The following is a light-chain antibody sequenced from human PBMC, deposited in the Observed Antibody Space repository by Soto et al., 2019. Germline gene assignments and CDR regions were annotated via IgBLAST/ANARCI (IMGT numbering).Light chain of an antibody. CDR3: STWDDNLSTWL. J-gene: IGLJ3*02. CDR2: SDN. V-gene: IGLV1-44*01. Sequence: QSVLTQPPSASGTPRQRVTISCSGRNSNVGSNSVNWYQQFPGMAPKLLLYSDNQRPSGVPDRFSGSKSGSSASLAISGLQSEDEADYHCSTWDDNLSTWLFGGGTKLTVL. CDR1: NSNVGSNS.